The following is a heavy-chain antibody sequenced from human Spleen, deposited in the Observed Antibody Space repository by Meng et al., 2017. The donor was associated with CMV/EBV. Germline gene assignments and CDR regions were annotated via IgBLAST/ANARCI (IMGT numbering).Heavy chain of an antibody. CDR2: ISAYNTNT. V-gene: IGHV1-18*01. D-gene: IGHD3-10*01. Sequence: ASVKVSCKASGYTFTNYGISWVRQAPGRGLEWMGRISAYNTNTDYAQKFQGRVTMTTDTSTSTASMELRSLRSDDTAVYYCARLKKSILWLRELLEQDYWGQGTLVTVSS. CDR1: GYTFTNYG. J-gene: IGHJ4*02. CDR3: ARLKKSILWLRELLEQDY.